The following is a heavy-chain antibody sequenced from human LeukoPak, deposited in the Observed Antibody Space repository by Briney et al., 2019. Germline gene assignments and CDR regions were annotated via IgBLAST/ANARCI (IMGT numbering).Heavy chain of an antibody. CDR3: ARGSSSWYYLDY. J-gene: IGHJ4*02. CDR1: GFTVSSNY. D-gene: IGHD6-13*01. Sequence: PGGSLRLSCAASGFTVSSNYMSWVRQAPGKGLEWVSVIYSGGSTYYADSVKGRFTISRDNSKNTLYLQMNSLRVEDTAVYYCARGSSSWYYLDYWGQGTLVTVSS. V-gene: IGHV3-66*01. CDR2: IYSGGST.